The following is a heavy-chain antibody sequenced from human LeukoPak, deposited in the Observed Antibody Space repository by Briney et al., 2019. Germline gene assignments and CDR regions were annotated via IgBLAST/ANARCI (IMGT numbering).Heavy chain of an antibody. CDR1: GFTFSDYA. Sequence: GSLRLSCAASGFTFSDYAMNWIRQPPGKGLEWIGEINHSGSTNYNPSLKSRVTISVDTSKNQFSLKLSSVTAADTAVYYCARGGAFDFWSGYYNGYFDYWGQGTLVTVSS. V-gene: IGHV4-34*01. CDR2: INHSGST. CDR3: ARGGAFDFWSGYYNGYFDY. J-gene: IGHJ4*02. D-gene: IGHD3-3*01.